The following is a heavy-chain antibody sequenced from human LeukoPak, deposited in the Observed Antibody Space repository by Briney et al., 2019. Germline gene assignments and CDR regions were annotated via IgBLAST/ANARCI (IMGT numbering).Heavy chain of an antibody. D-gene: IGHD1-26*01. V-gene: IGHV3-23*01. CDR3: AKARPYSGSYLWHAFDI. J-gene: IGHJ3*02. CDR1: GFTFSSYA. CDR2: ISGSGGST. Sequence: GGSLRLSCAASGFTFSSYAMSWVRQAPGKGLEWVSAISGSGGSTYYADSVKGRFTISRDNSKNTLYLQMNSLRAEDTAVYYCAKARPYSGSYLWHAFDIWGQGTMVTVSS.